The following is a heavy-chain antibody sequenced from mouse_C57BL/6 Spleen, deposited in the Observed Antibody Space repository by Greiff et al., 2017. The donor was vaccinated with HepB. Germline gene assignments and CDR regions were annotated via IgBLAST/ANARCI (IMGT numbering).Heavy chain of an antibody. Sequence: VHVKQSGPELVKPGASVKISCKASGYSFTDYNMNWVKQSNGKSLEWIGVINPNYGTTSYNQKFKGKATLTVDQSSSTAYMQLNSLTSEDSAVYYCARGSSGYYYYAMDYWGQGTSVTVSS. CDR1: GYSFTDYN. D-gene: IGHD3-2*02. J-gene: IGHJ4*01. V-gene: IGHV1-39*01. CDR2: INPNYGTT. CDR3: ARGSSGYYYYAMDY.